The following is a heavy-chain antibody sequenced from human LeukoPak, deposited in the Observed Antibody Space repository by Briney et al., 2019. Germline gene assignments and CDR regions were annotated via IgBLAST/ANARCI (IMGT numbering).Heavy chain of an antibody. D-gene: IGHD3-3*02. Sequence: VASVKVSCKASGYTFTGYYMHWVRQAPGQGLEWMGRIIPILGIANYAQKFRGRVTITADKSTSTAYMELSSLRSEDTAVYYCARDGTVASEGMDVWGQGTTVTVSS. CDR2: IIPILGIA. CDR3: ARDGTVASEGMDV. CDR1: GYTFTGYY. J-gene: IGHJ6*02. V-gene: IGHV1-69*04.